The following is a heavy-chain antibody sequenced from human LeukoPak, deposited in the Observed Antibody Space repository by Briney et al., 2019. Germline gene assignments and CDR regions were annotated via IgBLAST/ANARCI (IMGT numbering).Heavy chain of an antibody. CDR2: IYTSGST. CDR3: ARELFGVADYFDY. CDR1: GGSISSGSYY. D-gene: IGHD3-3*01. V-gene: IGHV4-61*02. J-gene: IGHJ4*02. Sequence: SETLSLTCTVSGGSISSGSYYWSWIRQPAGKGLEWIGRIYTSGSTNYNPSLKSRVTISVDTSKNQFSLKLSSVTAADTAVYYCARELFGVADYFDYWGQGTLVTVSS.